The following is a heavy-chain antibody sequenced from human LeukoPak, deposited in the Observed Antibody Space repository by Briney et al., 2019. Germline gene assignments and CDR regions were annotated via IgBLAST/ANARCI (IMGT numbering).Heavy chain of an antibody. Sequence: ASVKVSCKASGYTFTSYDINWVRQATGQGLEWMGWMNPNSGNTGYAQKFQGRVTMTRNTSISTAYMELSSLRSEDTAVYYCARAKRITMVRGKSAYYFDYWGQGTLVTVSS. CDR3: ARAKRITMVRGKSAYYFDY. D-gene: IGHD3-10*01. V-gene: IGHV1-8*01. CDR1: GYTFTSYD. J-gene: IGHJ4*02. CDR2: MNPNSGNT.